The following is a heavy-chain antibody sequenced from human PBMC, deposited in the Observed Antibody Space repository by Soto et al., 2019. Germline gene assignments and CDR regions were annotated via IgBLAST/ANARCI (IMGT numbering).Heavy chain of an antibody. CDR1: GYTFATYG. D-gene: IGHD3-22*01. J-gene: IGHJ5*02. CDR3: ARDVITMTVVIIDKWFDP. Sequence: GASVEVSCKAFGYTFATYGISWVRQAPGQGLEWMGWISAYNGKTNYAQKLQGRVTMTTDTSTSTAYMELRSLKSDDTAVYYCARDVITMTVVIIDKWFDPWGQGTLVTVSS. V-gene: IGHV1-18*01. CDR2: ISAYNGKT.